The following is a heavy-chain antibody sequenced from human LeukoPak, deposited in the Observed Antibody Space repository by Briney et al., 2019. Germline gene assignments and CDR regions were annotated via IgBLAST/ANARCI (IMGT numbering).Heavy chain of an antibody. CDR3: ARAGGGSHYDS. CDR2: IRNKANSYTT. D-gene: IGHD2-15*01. CDR1: GFTFSDHY. V-gene: IGHV3-72*01. J-gene: IGHJ4*02. Sequence: GGSLRLSCAVSGFTFSDHYMDWVRQAPGKGLEWVGRIRNKANSYTTEYAASVKGRSTISRDDSKNSLYLQMNSLKTEDTAVYYCARAGGGSHYDSWGQGTLVTVSS.